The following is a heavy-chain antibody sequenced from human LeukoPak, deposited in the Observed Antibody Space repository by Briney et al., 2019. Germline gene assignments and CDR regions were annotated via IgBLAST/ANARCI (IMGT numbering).Heavy chain of an antibody. CDR3: AKWGGSGSSYYYYYYGMNV. J-gene: IGHJ6*04. D-gene: IGHD3-10*01. CDR1: GGSFSGCY. V-gene: IGHV4-34*01. CDR2: INHSGST. Sequence: SETLSLTCAVYGGSFSGCYWSWIRQPPGKGLEWIGEINHSGSTNYNPSLKSRVTISVDTSKNQFSLKLSSVTAADTAVYYCAKWGGSGSSYYYYYYGMNVWGKGTTVTVSS.